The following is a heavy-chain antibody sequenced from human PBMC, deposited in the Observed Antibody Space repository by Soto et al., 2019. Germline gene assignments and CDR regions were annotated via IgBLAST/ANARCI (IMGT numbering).Heavy chain of an antibody. CDR3: VQFGGGGWFDP. J-gene: IGHJ5*02. Sequence: SETLSLTCTVSGGSISSYYWSWIRQPPGKGLEWIGYIYYSGSTNYNPSLKSRVTISVDTSKNQFSLKLSSVTAADTAVFYCVQFGGGGWFDPWGQGTLVTVSS. CDR2: IYYSGST. D-gene: IGHD3-10*01. CDR1: GGSISSYY. V-gene: IGHV4-59*08.